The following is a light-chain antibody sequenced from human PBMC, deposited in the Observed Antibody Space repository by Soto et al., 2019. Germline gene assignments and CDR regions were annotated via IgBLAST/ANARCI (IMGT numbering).Light chain of an antibody. J-gene: IGKJ1*01. V-gene: IGKV3-20*01. CDR1: QTVTNNY. CDR2: GAS. CDR3: QQYAMAPRT. Sequence: EGVLTQSPGTLSLSPGDRATLSFRASQTVTNNYLAWYQQRPGLAPRLLIYGASSRATGIPDRFSGSGSGTDFTLTIRRLEPEDFAVYYCQQYAMAPRTFGQGTKVDIK.